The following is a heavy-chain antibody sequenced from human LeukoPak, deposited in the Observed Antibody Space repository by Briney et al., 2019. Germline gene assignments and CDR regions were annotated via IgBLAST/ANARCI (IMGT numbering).Heavy chain of an antibody. CDR1: GFTFSSYA. D-gene: IGHD3-10*01. Sequence: PGRSLRLSCAASGFTFSSYAMHWVRQAPGQGLEWVAVISYDGSNKYYADSVKGRFTISRDNSKNTLYLQMNSLRAEDTAVYYCARDSTLWFGEGYFDYWVQGTLVTVSS. CDR2: ISYDGSNK. V-gene: IGHV3-30*04. J-gene: IGHJ4*02. CDR3: ARDSTLWFGEGYFDY.